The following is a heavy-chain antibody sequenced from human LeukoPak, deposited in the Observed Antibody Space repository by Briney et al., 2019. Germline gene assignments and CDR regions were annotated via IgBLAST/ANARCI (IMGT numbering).Heavy chain of an antibody. CDR1: GGSLSHYY. V-gene: IGHV4-59*01. CDR3: ARGKGYYYDSSDIFSV. CDR2: ISYSGST. D-gene: IGHD3-22*01. Sequence: PSETLSLTCTVSGGSLSHYYWSWRRQSPGKGVEGVGYISYSGSTNSHPSLKSRVTISVDMSKPQFYLELSSVTAADTAVYYCARGKGYYYDSSDIFSVWGQGTLVTVSS. J-gene: IGHJ4*02.